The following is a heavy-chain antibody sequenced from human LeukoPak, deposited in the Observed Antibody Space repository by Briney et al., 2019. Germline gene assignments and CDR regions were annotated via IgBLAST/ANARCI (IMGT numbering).Heavy chain of an antibody. J-gene: IGHJ4*02. V-gene: IGHV3-30*04. CDR1: GFTFSSYA. CDR2: ISYA. D-gene: IGHD3-22*01. Sequence: GGSLRLSCAASGFTFSSYAMHWVRQAPGKGLGWVAVISYAVKGRFTISRDNSKNTLYLQMNSLRAEDTAVYYCARDPALTTYYYDSSGYQNWGQGTLVTVSS. CDR3: ARDPALTTYYYDSSGYQN.